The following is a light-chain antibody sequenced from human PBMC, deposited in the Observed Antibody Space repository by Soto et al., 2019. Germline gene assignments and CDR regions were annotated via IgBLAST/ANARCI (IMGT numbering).Light chain of an antibody. CDR1: RSNIEDNY. V-gene: IGLV1-47*01. CDR2: RDT. CDR3: AAWDDNLNGVV. Sequence: QSVLTQSPSASGTPGQRVTISCSGTRSNIEDNYVYWYQQLPGAAPKVLIYRDTRRPSGVPDRFSGSKSDTSASLAISGLRSEDEAYYYCAAWDDNLNGVVFGGGTKLTVL. J-gene: IGLJ2*01.